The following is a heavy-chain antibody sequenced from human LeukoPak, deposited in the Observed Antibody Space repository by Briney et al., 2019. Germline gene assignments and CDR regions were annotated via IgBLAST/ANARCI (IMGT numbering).Heavy chain of an antibody. V-gene: IGHV1-69*02. Sequence: SVKVSCKASGGTFSSYTISWVRQAPGRGLEWMGRIIPILGIANYAQQFQRRVTITADKSTSTAYMELSRLRSEDTAVYYCARTGRVYYDSSGYFERAFDYLGQGTLVTVSS. D-gene: IGHD3-22*01. CDR3: ARTGRVYYDSSGYFERAFDY. J-gene: IGHJ4*02. CDR1: GGTFSSYT. CDR2: IIPILGIA.